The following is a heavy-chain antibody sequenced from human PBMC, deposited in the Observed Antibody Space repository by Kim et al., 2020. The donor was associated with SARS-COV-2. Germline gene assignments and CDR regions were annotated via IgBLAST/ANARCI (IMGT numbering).Heavy chain of an antibody. CDR1: GGSFSGYY. V-gene: IGHV4-34*01. Sequence: SETLSLTCAVYGGSFSGYYWSWIRQPPGKGLEWIGEINHSGSTNYNPSLKSRVTISVDTSKNQFSLKLSSVTAADTAVYYCARGRGWLQSAYDYWGQGTLVTVSS. CDR2: INHSGST. CDR3: ARGRGWLQSAYDY. D-gene: IGHD5-12*01. J-gene: IGHJ4*02.